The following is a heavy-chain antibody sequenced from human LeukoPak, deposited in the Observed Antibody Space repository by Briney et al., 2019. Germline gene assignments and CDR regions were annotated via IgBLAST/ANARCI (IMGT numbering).Heavy chain of an antibody. CDR1: GFTFSNAW. CDR2: IKSKTDGGTT. J-gene: IGHJ4*02. V-gene: IGHV3-15*01. CDR3: TTDPCGAGSYYNVDY. D-gene: IGHD3-10*01. Sequence: PGGSLRLSCAASGFTFSNAWMSWVRQAPGKGLGWVGRIKSKTDGGTTDYAAPVKGRFTISRDDSKNTLYLQMNRLKTEDTAVYVCTTDPCGAGSYYNVDYWGQGTLVTVSA.